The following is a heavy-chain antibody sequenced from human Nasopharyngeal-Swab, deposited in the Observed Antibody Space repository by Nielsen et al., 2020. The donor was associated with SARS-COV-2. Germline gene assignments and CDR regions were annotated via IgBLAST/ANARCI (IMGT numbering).Heavy chain of an antibody. CDR1: GFTFSSYG. Sequence: GESLKISCAASGFTFSSYGMHWVRQAPGKGLEWVAVISYDGSNKYYADSVKGRFTISRDNSKNPLYLQMNSLRVDDTAVYYCAKDVHADYGGIDYWGQGILVTVSS. V-gene: IGHV3-30*18. J-gene: IGHJ4*02. CDR3: AKDVHADYGGIDY. CDR2: ISYDGSNK. D-gene: IGHD4/OR15-4a*01.